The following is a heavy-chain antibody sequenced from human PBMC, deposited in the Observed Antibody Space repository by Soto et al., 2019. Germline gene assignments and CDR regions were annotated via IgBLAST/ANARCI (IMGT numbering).Heavy chain of an antibody. V-gene: IGHV4-34*01. J-gene: IGHJ4*02. CDR2: INHSGRT. D-gene: IGHD1-20*01. CDR1: GGSFSGYY. CDR3: ARRGQVGIGY. Sequence: QVQLQQWGAGLLKPSETLSLTCAVYGGSFSGYYWSWIRQPPGKGLEWIGEINHSGRTNYNPSLKSRVTISVDTSKNQFSLKLSSVTAADTAVYYCARRGQVGIGYWGQGTLVTVSS.